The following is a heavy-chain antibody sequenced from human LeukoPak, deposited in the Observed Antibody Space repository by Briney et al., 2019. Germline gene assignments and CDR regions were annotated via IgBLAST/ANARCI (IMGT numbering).Heavy chain of an antibody. J-gene: IGHJ4*02. CDR1: GFTFSSYS. Sequence: GGSLRLSCAASGFTFSSYSMNWVRQAPGKGLEWASSISSSSSYIYYADSVKGRFTISRDNAKNSLYLRMNSLRAEDTAVYYCARDLGTTVTTYLDYWGQGTLVTVSS. CDR3: ARDLGTTVTTYLDY. D-gene: IGHD4-17*01. V-gene: IGHV3-21*01. CDR2: ISSSSSYI.